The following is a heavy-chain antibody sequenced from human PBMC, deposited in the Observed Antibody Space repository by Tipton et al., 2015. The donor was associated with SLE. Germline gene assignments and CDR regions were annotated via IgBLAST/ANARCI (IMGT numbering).Heavy chain of an antibody. D-gene: IGHD3-10*01. CDR3: ARGGAVYYYYYYMDV. CDR2: IYYSGST. CDR1: GGSISSYY. Sequence: LRLSCTVSGGSISSYYWSWIRQPPGKGLEWIGYIYYSGSTYYNPSLKSRVTISVNTSKNQFSLKLSSVTAADTAVYYCARGGAVYYYYYYMDVWGKGTTVTVSS. V-gene: IGHV4-59*12. J-gene: IGHJ6*03.